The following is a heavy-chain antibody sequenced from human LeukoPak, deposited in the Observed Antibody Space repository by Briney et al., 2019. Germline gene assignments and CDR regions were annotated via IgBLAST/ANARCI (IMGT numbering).Heavy chain of an antibody. J-gene: IGHJ4*02. CDR3: ARLSDYSYGHDY. D-gene: IGHD5-18*01. V-gene: IGHV5-51*01. CDR1: GYSFISYW. Sequence: GESLKISCKGSGYSFISYWIAWVRQMPGKGLEWMGIIYPGDSNIRYSPSFQGQVTISADKSISTAYLQWSSLKASDTAMFYCARLSDYSYGHDYGGPGTVVTVSS. CDR2: IYPGDSNI.